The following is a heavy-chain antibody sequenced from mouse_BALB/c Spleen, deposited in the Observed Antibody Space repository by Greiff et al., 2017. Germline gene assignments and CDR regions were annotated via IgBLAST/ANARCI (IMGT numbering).Heavy chain of an antibody. D-gene: IGHD2-1*01. CDR2: INPYNDGT. J-gene: IGHJ3*01. V-gene: IGHV1-14*01. CDR3: ARQDLYFGFAY. CDR1: GYTFTSYV. Sequence: EVKLVESGPELVKPGASVKMSCKASGYTFTSYVMHWVKQKPGQGLEWIGYINPYNDGTKYNEKFKGKATLTSDKSSSTAYMELSSLTSEDSAVYYCARQDLYFGFAYWGQGTLVTVSA.